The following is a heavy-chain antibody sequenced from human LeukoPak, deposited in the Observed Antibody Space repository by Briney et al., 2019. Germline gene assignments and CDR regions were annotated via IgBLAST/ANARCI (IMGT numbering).Heavy chain of an antibody. CDR2: IFRSVST. CDR1: GYSISSGYY. J-gene: IGHJ3*02. Sequence: SETLSLTCVVSGYSISSGYYWGWIRQPPGKGLEWIASIFRSVSTYYNPSLKSRVTISVDTSKNQFSLKLSSVTAADTAVYYCAREVGYYIPYDAFDIWGQGTMVTVSS. V-gene: IGHV4-38-2*02. CDR3: AREVGYYIPYDAFDI. D-gene: IGHD2-8*02.